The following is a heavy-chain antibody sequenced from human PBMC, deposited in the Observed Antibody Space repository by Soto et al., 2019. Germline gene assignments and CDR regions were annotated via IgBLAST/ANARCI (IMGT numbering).Heavy chain of an antibody. CDR1: GFTFSSYA. Sequence: WWSLRLSCAASGFTFSSYAMHWVRQAPGKGLEWVAVISYDGSNKYYADSVKGRFTISRDNSKNTLYLQMNSLRAEDTAVYYCARDYSGSYSFYYYYYGMDDWGQGTTVTVSS. CDR2: ISYDGSNK. D-gene: IGHD1-26*01. CDR3: ARDYSGSYSFYYYYYGMDD. V-gene: IGHV3-30-3*01. J-gene: IGHJ6*02.